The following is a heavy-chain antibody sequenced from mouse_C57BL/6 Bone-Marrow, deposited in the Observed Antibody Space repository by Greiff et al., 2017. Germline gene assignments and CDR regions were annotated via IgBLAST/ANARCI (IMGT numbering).Heavy chain of an antibody. CDR1: GYSFTDYN. CDR2: INTNYGTT. CDR3: ARIFGSSYDFDY. Sequence: EVKLQESGPELVKPGASVKISCKASGYSFTDYNMNWVKQSNGKSLEWIGVINTNYGTTSYNQKFKGKATLTVDQSSSTASMQLYSLTSEDSAVYYFARIFGSSYDFDYWGQGTTLTVSS. D-gene: IGHD1-1*01. V-gene: IGHV1-39*01. J-gene: IGHJ2*01.